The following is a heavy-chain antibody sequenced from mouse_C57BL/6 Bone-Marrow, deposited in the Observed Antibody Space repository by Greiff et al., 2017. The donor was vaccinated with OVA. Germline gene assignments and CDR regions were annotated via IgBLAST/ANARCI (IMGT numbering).Heavy chain of an antibody. CDR1: GYTFTDYY. V-gene: IGHV1-26*01. CDR2: INPNNGGT. CDR3: ARLRDLYANFDY. J-gene: IGHJ2*01. D-gene: IGHD2-14*01. Sequence: VQLQQSGPELVKPGASVKISCKASGYTFTDYYMNWVKQSHGKSLEWIGDINPNNGGTSYNQKFKGKATLTVDKSSSTAYMELRSLTSEDSAVYYCARLRDLYANFDYWGQGTTLTVSS.